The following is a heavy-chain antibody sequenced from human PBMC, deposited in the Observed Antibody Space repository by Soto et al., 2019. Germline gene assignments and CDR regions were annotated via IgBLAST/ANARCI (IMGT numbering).Heavy chain of an antibody. Sequence: EVQLVESGGGLVKPGGSLRLSCAASGFTFNTYDMNWVRQAPGKGLEWVSSITTSSAYIYYADSLKGRITISRDNAKNSLFLQMNSLRAEATAVYYCVRSGTARLLRHSWFDTWGQGTLVTVSS. V-gene: IGHV3-21*01. D-gene: IGHD2-21*01. CDR3: VRSGTARLLRHSWFDT. CDR2: ITTSSAYI. J-gene: IGHJ5*02. CDR1: GFTFNTYD.